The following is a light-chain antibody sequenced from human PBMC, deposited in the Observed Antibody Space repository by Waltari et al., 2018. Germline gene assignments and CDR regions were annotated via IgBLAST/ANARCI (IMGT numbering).Light chain of an antibody. CDR3: CSYAGNYVWV. Sequence: QSALTQPAAVSGSPGQSVTISCTGASSDIGRYDIVSWYQQHPDNAPELVISDVSKRPAGVSVRYSGSKSGDTASLTLSGLQFEDDADYYCCSYAGNYVWVFGGGTRLTVL. J-gene: IGLJ3*02. CDR1: SSDIGRYDI. CDR2: DVS. V-gene: IGLV2-23*02.